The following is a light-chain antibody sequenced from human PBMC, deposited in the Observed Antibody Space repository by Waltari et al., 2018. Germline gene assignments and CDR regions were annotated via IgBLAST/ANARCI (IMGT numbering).Light chain of an antibody. J-gene: IGKJ4*01. CDR3: QQYNNWPLT. CDR2: GAS. CDR1: QSVSSN. Sequence: MTQSPATLSVSPGERATLSCRASQSVSSNLAWYQQNPGQAPRLLIYGASTRATGIPARFSGSGSGTEFTLTISSLQSEDFAVYYCQQYNNWPLTFGGGTKVEIK. V-gene: IGKV3-15*01.